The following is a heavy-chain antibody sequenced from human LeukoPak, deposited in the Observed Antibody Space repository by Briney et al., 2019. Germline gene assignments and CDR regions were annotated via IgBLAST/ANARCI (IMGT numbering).Heavy chain of an antibody. J-gene: IGHJ4*02. CDR1: GFTFSSYD. CDR3: AKEGSNGDFDY. CDR2: ISYDGSNK. V-gene: IGHV3-30*18. D-gene: IGHD1-26*01. Sequence: GGSLRLSCAASGFTFSSYDMHWVRQAPGKGLEWVTVISYDGSNKYYGDSVKGRFTISRDNSKNTLCLKMNSLRAEDTAVYYCAKEGSNGDFDYWGQGTLVTVSS.